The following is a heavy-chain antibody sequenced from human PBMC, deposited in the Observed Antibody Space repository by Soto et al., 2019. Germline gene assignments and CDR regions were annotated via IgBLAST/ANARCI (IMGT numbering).Heavy chain of an antibody. CDR2: IYYSGST. D-gene: IGHD6-19*01. Sequence: SETLSLTCTVSGGSISSYYWSWIRQPPGKGLEWIGYIYYSGSTNYNPSLKSRVTISVDTSKNQFSLKLSSVTAADTAVYYCARGEEYSSGWYEGNYFDYWGQGTLVTVSS. CDR1: GGSISSYY. CDR3: ARGEEYSSGWYEGNYFDY. J-gene: IGHJ4*02. V-gene: IGHV4-59*01.